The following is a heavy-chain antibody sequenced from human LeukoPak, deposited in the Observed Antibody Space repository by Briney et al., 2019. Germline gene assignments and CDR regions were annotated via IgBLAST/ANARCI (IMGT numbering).Heavy chain of an antibody. CDR1: GFTFSNYG. CDR2: ISGSGTIT. D-gene: IGHD6-19*01. J-gene: IGHJ4*02. V-gene: IGHV3-23*01. CDR3: AKNITVAGTLFDY. Sequence: PGGSLRLSCTASGFTFSNYGMSWVRQAPGKGLDWVSAISGSGTITYYADSVKGRFTISRDNSKNTLYLQMNSLRADDTAVYYCAKNITVAGTLFDYWGQGTLVTVSS.